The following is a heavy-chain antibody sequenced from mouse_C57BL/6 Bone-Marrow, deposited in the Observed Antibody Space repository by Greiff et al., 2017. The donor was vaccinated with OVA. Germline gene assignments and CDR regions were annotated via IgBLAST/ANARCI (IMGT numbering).Heavy chain of an antibody. CDR2: ISSGGDYI. Sequence: EVKLVESGEGLVKPGGSLKLSCAASGFTFSSYAMSWVRQTPEKRLEWVAYISSGGDYIYYADTVKGRFTISRDNARNTLYLQMSRLKSEDTAMYYCARRRGVTYFDYWGQGTTLTVSS. J-gene: IGHJ2*01. V-gene: IGHV5S21*01. CDR1: GFTFSSYA. CDR3: ARRRGVTYFDY. D-gene: IGHD2-3*01.